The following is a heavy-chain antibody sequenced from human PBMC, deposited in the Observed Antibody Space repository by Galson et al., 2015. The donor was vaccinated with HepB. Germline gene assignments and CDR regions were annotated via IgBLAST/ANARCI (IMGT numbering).Heavy chain of an antibody. V-gene: IGHV4-4*02. D-gene: IGHD3-10*01. CDR1: GDSISNDRW. CDR2: AYHSGGT. Sequence: SETLSLTCAVSGDSISNDRWWSWVRQPPGEGLEWIGEAYHSGGTNYRPSLKSRVTISVDKSKNQFSLKLTSVTAADTAVYYCARAKEGRGDFDYWGQGTLGAVSA. CDR3: ARAKEGRGDFDY. J-gene: IGHJ4*02.